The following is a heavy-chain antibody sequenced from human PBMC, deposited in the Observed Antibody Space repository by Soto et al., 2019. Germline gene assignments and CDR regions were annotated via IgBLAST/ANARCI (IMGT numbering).Heavy chain of an antibody. J-gene: IGHJ3*02. CDR3: VKVGTVIITTDTFDS. Sequence: GGSLRLSCAASESTFSSHAMNWVRQAPGRGLEWVSSICNGGVTTYYTESVKGRFTISRDNSKNTLYLQMSSLRAEDTALYYCVKVGTVIITTDTFDSWGRGTMVTVSS. D-gene: IGHD3-22*01. V-gene: IGHV3-23*01. CDR1: ESTFSSHA. CDR2: ICNGGVTT.